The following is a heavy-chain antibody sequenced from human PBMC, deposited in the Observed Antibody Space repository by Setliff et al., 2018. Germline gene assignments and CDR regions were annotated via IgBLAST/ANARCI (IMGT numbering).Heavy chain of an antibody. V-gene: IGHV3-74*01. CDR1: GFTFSTYW. CDR2: MNSDGSTT. D-gene: IGHD6-13*01. J-gene: IGHJ6*02. Sequence: GGSLRLSCAASGFTFSTYWMHWVRQAPGKGLVWVSRMNSDGSTTSYADSVKGRFTISRDNTKNTLYLQMNSLRAEDTAVYYCVSWLYYYYYGVDVWGQGTTVNVSS. CDR3: VSWLYYYYYGVDV.